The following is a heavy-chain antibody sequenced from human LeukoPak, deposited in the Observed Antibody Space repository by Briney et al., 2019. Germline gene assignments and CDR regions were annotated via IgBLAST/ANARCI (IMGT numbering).Heavy chain of an antibody. CDR3: ARDEDTSALSEY. J-gene: IGHJ4*02. V-gene: IGHV3-23*01. CDR1: GFSFSSNT. D-gene: IGHD2/OR15-2a*01. Sequence: PGASLRLSCAGSGFSFSSNTMSWVRQAPGRGLEWVSAISNNGGRTDYADSVKGRFTISRDNSKSTLYLHMDSLRAEDTAVYYCARDEDTSALSEYWGQGTLVTVSS. CDR2: ISNNGGRT.